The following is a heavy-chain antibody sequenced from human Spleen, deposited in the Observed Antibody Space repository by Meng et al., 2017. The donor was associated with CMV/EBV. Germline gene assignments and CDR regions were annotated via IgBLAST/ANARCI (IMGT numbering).Heavy chain of an antibody. V-gene: IGHV4-31*03. CDR1: GGAITSGGYF. J-gene: IGHJ4*02. CDR2: IFYTGNT. D-gene: IGHD2-2*01. CDR3: ARGHLVGFDY. Sequence: LTCTVSGGAITSGGYFWSWFRQHPGKGLQWIGYIFYTGNTYYSPSLASRTTISVDTSKNQFSLNVTSVTAADTAVYYCARGHLVGFDYWGQGALVTVSS.